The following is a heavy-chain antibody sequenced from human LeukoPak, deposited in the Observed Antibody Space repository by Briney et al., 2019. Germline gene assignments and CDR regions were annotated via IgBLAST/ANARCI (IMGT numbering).Heavy chain of an antibody. D-gene: IGHD2-21*01. CDR3: ARCLFGRPFAENWFDP. Sequence: SETLSLTCTVSGASISIDYCTWIRQPPGKGLESIGYVFYSGSPNYNPSLRSRVTLSLDTSKNQFSLRLTSVTAADTAIYYCARCLFGRPFAENWFDPWGQGTLVTVSS. CDR2: VFYSGSP. CDR1: GASISIDY. V-gene: IGHV4-59*01. J-gene: IGHJ5*02.